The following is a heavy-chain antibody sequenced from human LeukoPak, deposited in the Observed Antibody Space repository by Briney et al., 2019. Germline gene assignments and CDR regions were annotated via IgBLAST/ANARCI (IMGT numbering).Heavy chain of an antibody. CDR2: ISAYNGNT. CDR1: GYTFTSYG. J-gene: IGHJ4*02. CDR3: ARVGPFYCGGDCYPDY. D-gene: IGHD2-21*02. Sequence: ASVKVSCKASGYTFTSYGISWVRQAPGQGLEWMGWISAYNGNTNYAQKLQGRVTMTTDTSTSTAYMELRSLRSDDAAVYYCARVGPFYCGGDCYPDYWGQGTLVTVSS. V-gene: IGHV1-18*01.